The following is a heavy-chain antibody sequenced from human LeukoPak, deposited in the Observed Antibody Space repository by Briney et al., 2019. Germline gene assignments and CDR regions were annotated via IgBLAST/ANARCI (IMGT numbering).Heavy chain of an antibody. CDR1: GFIFSNAW. D-gene: IGHD3-9*01. V-gene: IGHV3-15*01. J-gene: IGHJ4*02. CDR3: TTVTSAYYDILTGYYYFDY. Sequence: GGSLRLSCAASGFIFSNAWMSWVRQAPGKGLEWVGRIKSETDGGTTDYAAPVKGRVIISRDDSKNTLYLQMNSLKTEDTAVYYCTTVTSAYYDILTGYYYFDYWGQGTLVTVSS. CDR2: IKSETDGGTT.